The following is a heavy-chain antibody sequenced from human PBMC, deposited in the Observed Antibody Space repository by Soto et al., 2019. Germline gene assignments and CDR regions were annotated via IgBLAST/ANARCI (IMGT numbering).Heavy chain of an antibody. Sequence: SETLSLTCTVSGGSISSGRYFWGWIRQPPGKGLEWIGSIYYSGSTYSNPSLKSRVSTSVDTSKNQFSLRLSSVTAADTAVYYCARHFDCSGGSCYSEYFAVGNWFDPWGQGTLVTVSS. CDR3: ARHFDCSGGSCYSEYFAVGNWFDP. V-gene: IGHV4-39*01. CDR1: GGSISSGRYF. D-gene: IGHD2-15*01. J-gene: IGHJ5*02. CDR2: IYYSGST.